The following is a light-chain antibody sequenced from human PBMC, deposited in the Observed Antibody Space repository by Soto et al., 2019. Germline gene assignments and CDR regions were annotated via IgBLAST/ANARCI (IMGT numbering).Light chain of an antibody. Sequence: EIVLTQSPGTLSLSPGERATLSCRASQSINSNYLVWYQQKPGQAPRLLIYGTSSRATGIPDRFSGRGSGTDFNLTISRLEPEDFAVYYCQHYGSSPLFTFGPGTKVDIK. CDR2: GTS. CDR1: QSINSNY. CDR3: QHYGSSPLFT. J-gene: IGKJ3*01. V-gene: IGKV3-20*01.